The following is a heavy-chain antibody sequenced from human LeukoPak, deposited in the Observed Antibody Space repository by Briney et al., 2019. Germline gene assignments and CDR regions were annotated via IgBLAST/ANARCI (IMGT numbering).Heavy chain of an antibody. CDR3: ARLFVRWLQGTRGFDP. CDR2: INHSGST. V-gene: IGHV4-34*01. Sequence: PSETLSLTCAVYGGSFSGYYWSWIRQPPEKGLEWIGEINHSGSTNYNPSLKSRVTISVDTSKNQFSLKLSSVTAADTAVYYCARLFVRWLQGTRGFDPWGQGTLVTVSS. CDR1: GGSFSGYY. J-gene: IGHJ5*02. D-gene: IGHD4-17*01.